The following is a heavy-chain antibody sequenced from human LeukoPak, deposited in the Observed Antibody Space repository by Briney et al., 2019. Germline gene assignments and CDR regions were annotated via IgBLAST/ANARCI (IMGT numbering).Heavy chain of an antibody. CDR3: ARGSTSDWPLEY. CDR1: GYTFINYA. Sequence: GASVKVSCKASGYTFINYAIHWVRQAPGQRLEWMGWINAYNGDTEYSQKFQGGVTITRDTSASIAYMELSTLRSEETAVYYCARGSTSDWPLEYWGRGILVTVSS. D-gene: IGHD2-21*02. CDR2: INAYNGDT. V-gene: IGHV1-3*01. J-gene: IGHJ4*02.